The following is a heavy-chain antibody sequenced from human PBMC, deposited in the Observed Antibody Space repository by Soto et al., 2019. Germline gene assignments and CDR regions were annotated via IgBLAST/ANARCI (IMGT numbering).Heavy chain of an antibody. V-gene: IGHV1-46*01. CDR3: ARDLGYGQSYYYYGMDV. CDR1: GYTFTSYY. J-gene: IGHJ6*02. Sequence: GASVKVSCKASGYTFTSYYMHWVRQAPGQGLEWMGIINPSGGSTSYAQKFQGRVTMTRDTSTSTVYMELSSLRSEDTAVYYCARDLGYGQSYYYYGMDVWGQGTTVTVSS. CDR2: INPSGGST. D-gene: IGHD5-12*01.